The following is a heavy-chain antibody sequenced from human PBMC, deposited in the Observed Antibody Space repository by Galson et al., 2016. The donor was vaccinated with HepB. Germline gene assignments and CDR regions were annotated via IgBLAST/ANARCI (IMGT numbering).Heavy chain of an antibody. CDR3: TREAPGDYFDY. J-gene: IGHJ4*02. CDR2: IYNSGDT. CDR1: SGSITTNNR. V-gene: IGHV4-4*02. Sequence: SETLSLTCAVSSGSITTNNRWSWVRQPPGKGLEWMGQIYNSGDTNLNPSLKSRLTMSVDRSKNQFSLKLNSVTAADTALYFCTREAPGDYFDYWGQGVLVTVST.